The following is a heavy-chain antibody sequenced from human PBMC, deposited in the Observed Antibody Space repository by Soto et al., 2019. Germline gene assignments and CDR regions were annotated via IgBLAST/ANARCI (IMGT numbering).Heavy chain of an antibody. Sequence: QLQLQESGPGLVKPSETLSLTCTVSGGSISSSSYYWGWIRQPPGKGLEWIGSIYYSGSTYYNPSLKSRVTISVDTSKNQFSLKLSSVTAADTAVYYCARLYIWGSYPIIYYFDYWGQGTLVTVSS. V-gene: IGHV4-39*01. CDR2: IYYSGST. J-gene: IGHJ4*02. CDR1: GGSISSSSYY. CDR3: ARLYIWGSYPIIYYFDY. D-gene: IGHD3-16*02.